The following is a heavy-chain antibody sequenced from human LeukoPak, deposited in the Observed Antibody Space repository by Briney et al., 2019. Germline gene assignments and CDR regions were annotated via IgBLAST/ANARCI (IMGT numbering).Heavy chain of an antibody. J-gene: IGHJ4*02. D-gene: IGHD2-2*01. Sequence: SVKVSCKASGGTFSSYAISWVRQAPGQGLEWVGGIIPIFGTANYAQKFQGRVTITADESTSTAYMELSSLRSEDTAVYYCAAVVPAVMGYFDYWGQGTLVTVSS. V-gene: IGHV1-69*13. CDR2: IIPIFGTA. CDR1: GGTFSSYA. CDR3: AAVVPAVMGYFDY.